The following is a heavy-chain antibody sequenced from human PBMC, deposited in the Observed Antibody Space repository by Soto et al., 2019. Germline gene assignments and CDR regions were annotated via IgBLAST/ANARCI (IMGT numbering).Heavy chain of an antibody. J-gene: IGHJ4*02. V-gene: IGHV1-3*05. CDR1: GYTFTSYA. D-gene: IGHD2-21*02. Sequence: QVQLVQSGAEEKKPGASVKVSCTASGYTFTSYAMHWVRQAPGQRLEWMGWINAGNGNTKYSQKFQGRATITRDSSASTAYMVLSSLRSGDTAVYYCAISIVVVTAVDYWGQGTLVTVSS. CDR3: AISIVVVTAVDY. CDR2: INAGNGNT.